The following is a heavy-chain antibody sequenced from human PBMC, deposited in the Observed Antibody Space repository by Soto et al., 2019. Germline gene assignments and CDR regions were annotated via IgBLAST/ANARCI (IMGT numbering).Heavy chain of an antibody. V-gene: IGHV3-30-3*01. CDR3: ARDKRDLRFLEWSYYLDV. CDR2: ISYDGSNK. D-gene: IGHD3-3*01. CDR1: GFTFSSYA. Sequence: QVQLVESGGGVVQPGRSLRLSCAASGFTFSSYAMHWVRQAPGKGLEWVAVISYDGSNKYYADSVKGRFTISRDNSKNTLYLQMNSRRAEDTAGYYCARDKRDLRFLEWSYYLDVWGQGTLVTVSS. J-gene: IGHJ4*02.